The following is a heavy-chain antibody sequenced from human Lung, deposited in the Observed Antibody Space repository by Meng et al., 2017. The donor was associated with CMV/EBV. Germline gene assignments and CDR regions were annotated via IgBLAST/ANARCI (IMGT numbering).Heavy chain of an antibody. V-gene: IGHV3-7*01. CDR3: ARDFGIVGATSIVGY. CDR1: GFTFSRYW. J-gene: IGHJ4*02. Sequence: GGSXRLSCAASGFTFSRYWMSWVRQAPGKGLEWVANIKQDGSEKYYVDSVKGRFTISRDNAKNSLYLQMNSLRAEDTGVYYCARDFGIVGATSIVGYWGQGTLVTVSS. CDR2: IKQDGSEK. D-gene: IGHD1-26*01.